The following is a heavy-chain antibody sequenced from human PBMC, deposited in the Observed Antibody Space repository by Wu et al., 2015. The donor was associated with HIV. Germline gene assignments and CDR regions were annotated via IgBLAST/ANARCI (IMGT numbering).Heavy chain of an antibody. J-gene: IGHJ3*01. CDR2: IIPLFGLT. CDR3: ARVRRTQSTATGFLGSFDV. D-gene: IGHD1-1*01. Sequence: QVQLLQSGAEVKKPGSSVKVSCKTSEGRFTSYAIGWLRQAPGQGLEWVGGIIPLFGLTNYTQKFQGRVTIRTDASTATAYLELNNLGPEDTAIYFCARVRRTQSTATGFLGSFDVWGQGHWSPCLQ. V-gene: IGHV1-69*05. CDR1: EGRFTSYA.